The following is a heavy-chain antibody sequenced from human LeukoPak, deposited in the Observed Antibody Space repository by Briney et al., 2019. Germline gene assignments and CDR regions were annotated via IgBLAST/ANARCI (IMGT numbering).Heavy chain of an antibody. CDR2: IKQDGSEK. Sequence: GESLRLSCAASGFTFSSYMMTWVRQAPGKGLEWVANIKQDGSEKYYVDSVKGRFTISRDNAKNSLYLQMNSLRAEDTAVYYCARDSISYYYDSSGYYTVGIGAFDIWGQGTMVTVSS. CDR3: ARDSISYYYDSSGYYTVGIGAFDI. V-gene: IGHV3-7*01. CDR1: GFTFSSYM. J-gene: IGHJ3*02. D-gene: IGHD3-22*01.